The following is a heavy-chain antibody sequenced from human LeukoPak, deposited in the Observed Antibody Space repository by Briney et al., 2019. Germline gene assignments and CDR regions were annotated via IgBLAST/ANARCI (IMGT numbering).Heavy chain of an antibody. V-gene: IGHV4-34*01. Sequence: SETLSITCAVYGGSFSGYYWSWIRQPPGKGLEWIGEINHSGSTNYNPSLKSRVTISVDTSKNQFSLKLSSVTAADTAVYYCARRELQQFDYWGQGTLVTVSS. CDR1: GGSFSGYY. D-gene: IGHD1-7*01. J-gene: IGHJ4*02. CDR2: INHSGST. CDR3: ARRELQQFDY.